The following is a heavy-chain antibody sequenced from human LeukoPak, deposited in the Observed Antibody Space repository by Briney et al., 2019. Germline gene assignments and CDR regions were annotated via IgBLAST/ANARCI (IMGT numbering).Heavy chain of an antibody. D-gene: IGHD6-19*01. CDR1: GGSISSSSYY. V-gene: IGHV4-39*01. CDR2: IYYSGST. Sequence: TSETLSLTCTVSGGSISSSSYYWGWIRQPPGKGLEWIGSIYYSGSTYYNPSLKSRVTISVDTSKNQFSLKLSSVTAADTAVYYCASYGEQWLILYPWGQGTLVTVSS. CDR3: ASYGEQWLILYP. J-gene: IGHJ5*02.